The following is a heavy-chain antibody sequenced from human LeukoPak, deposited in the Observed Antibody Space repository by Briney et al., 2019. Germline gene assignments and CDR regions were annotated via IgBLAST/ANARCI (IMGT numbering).Heavy chain of an antibody. CDR3: ARGPTPQTYYYDSSGYSD. Sequence: GGSLRPSCAASGFTFSSYSMNWVRQAPGKGLEWVSSISSSSTYIYYADSVNGRFTISRDNAKNSLYLQMNSLRAADTAMYYCARGPTPQTYYYDSSGYSDWGQGTLVTVSS. D-gene: IGHD3-22*01. CDR2: ISSSSTYI. J-gene: IGHJ4*02. V-gene: IGHV3-21*01. CDR1: GFTFSSYS.